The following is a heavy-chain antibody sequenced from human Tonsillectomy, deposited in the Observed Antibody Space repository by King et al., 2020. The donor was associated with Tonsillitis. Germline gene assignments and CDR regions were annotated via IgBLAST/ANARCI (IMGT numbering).Heavy chain of an antibody. V-gene: IGHV3-21*01. D-gene: IGHD1-26*01. Sequence: VQLVQSGGGLVKPGGSLRLSCAASGFTFNDYRMNWVRQAPGKGLEWVSSISGSSSNIYYADSVKGRFTISRDNVKNSLFLQMNSLRAEDTAVYYCARDWSQPGGELITKPDAFDIWGQGTMVTVSS. J-gene: IGHJ3*02. CDR1: GFTFNDYR. CDR2: ISGSSSNI. CDR3: ARDWSQPGGELITKPDAFDI.